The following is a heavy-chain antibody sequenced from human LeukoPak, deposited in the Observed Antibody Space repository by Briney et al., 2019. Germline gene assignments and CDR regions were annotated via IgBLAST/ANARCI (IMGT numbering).Heavy chain of an antibody. CDR2: TYYRSKWYN. CDR3: ARGARYCSSTSCSHFDY. V-gene: IGHV6-1*01. J-gene: IGHJ4*02. D-gene: IGHD2-2*01. Sequence: SQTLSLTCAISGDSVSSNSAAWNWIRQSPSRGLEWLGRTYYRSKWYNDYAVSVKSRITINPDTSKNQFSLKLSSVTAADTAVYYCARGARYCSSTSCSHFDYWGQGTLVTVSS. CDR1: GDSVSSNSAA.